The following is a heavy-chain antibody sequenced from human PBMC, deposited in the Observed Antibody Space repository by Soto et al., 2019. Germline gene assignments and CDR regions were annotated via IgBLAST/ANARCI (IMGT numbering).Heavy chain of an antibody. J-gene: IGHJ4*02. V-gene: IGHV4-34*01. CDR3: ARAGGYYDHSVAY. Sequence: QVQLQQWGAGLLKPSETLSLTCAFYGGSFSGYYWTWLRQPPGKGLAWNGEINHSGSTNYTPSIKSRVTISVDTSKNQFSLKMSSVTAADTAVYFCARAGGYYDHSVAYWGQGLMVTVSS. D-gene: IGHD4-17*01. CDR1: GGSFSGYY. CDR2: INHSGST.